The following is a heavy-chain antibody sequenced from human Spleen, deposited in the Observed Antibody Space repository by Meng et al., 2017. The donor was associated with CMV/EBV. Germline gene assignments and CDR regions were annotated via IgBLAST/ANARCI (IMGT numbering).Heavy chain of an antibody. D-gene: IGHD2-2*02. CDR1: GGSISSSSYY. J-gene: IGHJ6*02. CDR2: IYYSGST. V-gene: IGHV4-39*07. CDR3: ARDFWDCSSTSCYNADYYYYGMDV. Sequence: SETLSLTCTVSGGSISSSSYYWGWIRQPPGKGLEWIGSIYYSGSTYYNPSLKSRVTISVDTSKNQFSLKLSSVTAADTAVYYCARDFWDCSSTSCYNADYYYYGMDVWGQGTTVTVSS.